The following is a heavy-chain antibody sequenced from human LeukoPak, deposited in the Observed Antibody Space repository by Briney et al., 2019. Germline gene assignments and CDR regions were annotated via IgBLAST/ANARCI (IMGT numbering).Heavy chain of an antibody. CDR2: ISAYNGNT. D-gene: IGHD2-15*01. V-gene: IGHV1-18*01. J-gene: IGHJ5*02. CDR3: ARARVAATGFDP. Sequence: ASVKVSCKASGYTFTSYGISWVRQAPGQGLEWMGWISAYNGNTDYAQKLQGRVTMATDTSTSTAYMELRSLRSDDTAVYYCARARVAATGFDPWGQGTLVTVSS. CDR1: GYTFTSYG.